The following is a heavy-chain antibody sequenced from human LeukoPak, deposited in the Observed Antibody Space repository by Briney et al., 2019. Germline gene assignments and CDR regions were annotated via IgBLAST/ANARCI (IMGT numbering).Heavy chain of an antibody. Sequence: ASEKVSCKASGGTFSSYAISWVRQAPGQGLEWMGGIIPIFGTANYAQKFQGRVTITADESTSTAYMELSSLRSEDTAVYYCARAGYCSSTSCSPDYYYYGMDVWGQGTTVTVSS. CDR3: ARAGYCSSTSCSPDYYYYGMDV. CDR1: GGTFSSYA. D-gene: IGHD2-2*01. CDR2: IIPIFGTA. J-gene: IGHJ6*02. V-gene: IGHV1-69*13.